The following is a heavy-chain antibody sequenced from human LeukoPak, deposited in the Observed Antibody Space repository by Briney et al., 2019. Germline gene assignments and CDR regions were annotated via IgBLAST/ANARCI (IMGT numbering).Heavy chain of an antibody. CDR3: AREGGNGMDV. V-gene: IGHV1-69*13. D-gene: IGHD3-16*01. CDR2: IIPIFGTA. J-gene: IGHJ6*02. CDR1: GGTLSSYA. Sequence: ASVKVSCKASGGTLSSYAISWVRQAPGQGLEWMGGIIPIFGTANYAQKFQGRVTITADESTSTAYMELSSLRSEDTAVYYCAREGGNGMDVWGQGTTVTVSS.